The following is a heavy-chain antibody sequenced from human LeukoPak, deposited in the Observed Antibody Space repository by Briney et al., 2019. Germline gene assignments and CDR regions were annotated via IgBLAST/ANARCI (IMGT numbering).Heavy chain of an antibody. V-gene: IGHV4-30-4*01. Sequence: SQTLSLTCTVSGGSISSDDYYWSWIRQPPGKGLEWIGYIYYSGSTYYNPSLKSRVTISVDTSKNQFSLKLSSVTAADTAVYYCSATIVVLTGYYYGMNVWGQGTTVTVSS. CDR3: SATIVVLTGYYYGMNV. J-gene: IGHJ6*02. CDR2: IYYSGST. CDR1: GGSISSDDYY. D-gene: IGHD2/OR15-2a*01.